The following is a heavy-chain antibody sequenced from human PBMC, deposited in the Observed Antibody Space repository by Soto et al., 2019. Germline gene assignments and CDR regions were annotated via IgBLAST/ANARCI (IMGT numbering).Heavy chain of an antibody. CDR2: ISGSGGRS. J-gene: IGHJ4*02. D-gene: IGHD3-16*01. V-gene: IGHV3-23*01. CDR3: GKAYFVWSSEQAYYFDY. CDR1: GFTFSNYA. Sequence: EVQLLDSGGGLVQPGGSLRLSCAASGFTFSNYAMPWVRQGPGKGLEWVSGISGSGGRSYYADSVKGRFTISRDNTKSTLYLQMNSLRVEDTAVYYCGKAYFVWSSEQAYYFDYWGQGTLVTVSS.